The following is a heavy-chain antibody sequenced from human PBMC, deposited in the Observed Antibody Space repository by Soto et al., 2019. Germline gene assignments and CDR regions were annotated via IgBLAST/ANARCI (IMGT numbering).Heavy chain of an antibody. V-gene: IGHV1-18*01. J-gene: IGHJ6*02. Sequence: QVQLVQSGAEVKKPGASVKVSCKASGYTVASYGISWVRQAPGQGLEWMGWISAYNGNTNYAQKFQGRVTMTTDTFTRTAYMEVRSLRSDDTAVYYCAREGTCSSTSCPTYFSFGMDVWGQGTTVTVSS. CDR3: AREGTCSSTSCPTYFSFGMDV. CDR1: GYTVASYG. D-gene: IGHD2-2*01. CDR2: ISAYNGNT.